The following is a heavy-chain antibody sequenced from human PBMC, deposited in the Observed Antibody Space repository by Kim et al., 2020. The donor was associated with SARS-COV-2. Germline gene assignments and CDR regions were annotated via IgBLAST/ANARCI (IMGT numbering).Heavy chain of an antibody. V-gene: IGHV3-73*01. D-gene: IGHD4-17*01. Sequence: GGSLRLSCAASGFTFSGSAMHWVRQASGKGLEWVGRIRSKANSYATAYAASVKGRFTISRDDSKNTAYLQMNSLKTEDTAVYYCFYHGDSIRGLRYYYGMDVWGQGTMVTVSS. CDR1: GFTFSGSA. CDR2: IRSKANSYAT. CDR3: FYHGDSIRGLRYYYGMDV. J-gene: IGHJ6*02.